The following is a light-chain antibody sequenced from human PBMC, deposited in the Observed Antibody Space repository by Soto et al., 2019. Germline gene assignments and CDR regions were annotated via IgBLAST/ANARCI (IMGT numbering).Light chain of an antibody. CDR1: QSISTY. CDR3: QQSYSMPWT. J-gene: IGKJ1*01. CDR2: AAS. V-gene: IGKV1-39*01. Sequence: DIQMTQSPSSLSASVGDRVTITCRASQSISTYLNWYQQKPGKAPEFLIYAASSLQSGVPSRFSGSGSGTDFTLTINSLQPEDFATYYCQQSYSMPWTFGQGTKVDI.